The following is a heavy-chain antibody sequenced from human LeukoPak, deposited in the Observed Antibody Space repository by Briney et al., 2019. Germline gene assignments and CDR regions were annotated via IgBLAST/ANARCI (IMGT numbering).Heavy chain of an antibody. CDR3: AGGPGISTSGY. CDR2: IYYTGSS. D-gene: IGHD3-16*01. CDR1: NASISRYF. J-gene: IGHJ4*02. V-gene: IGHV4-59*01. Sequence: PSETLPLTCSVFNASISRYFWSWIRQPPGKGLEWIGYIYYTGSSNFNPSLRSRVTMSVDTSKNQFSLKLRSVTAADTAVYYCAGGPGISTSGYWGQGTLVTVSS.